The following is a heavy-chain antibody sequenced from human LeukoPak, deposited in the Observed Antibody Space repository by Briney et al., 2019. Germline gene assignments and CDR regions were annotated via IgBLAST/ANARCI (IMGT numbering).Heavy chain of an antibody. CDR2: ISSSSTI. J-gene: IGHJ6*03. V-gene: IGHV3-48*01. D-gene: IGHD3-3*01. CDR3: ANLYDFWRGYYGYYYMDV. CDR1: GFTFSSYS. Sequence: GGSLRLSRAASGFTFSSYSMNWVRQAPGKGLEWVSYISSSSTIYYADSVKGRFTISRDNSKNTLYLQMNSLRAEDTAVYYCANLYDFWRGYYGYYYMDVWGKGTTVTVSS.